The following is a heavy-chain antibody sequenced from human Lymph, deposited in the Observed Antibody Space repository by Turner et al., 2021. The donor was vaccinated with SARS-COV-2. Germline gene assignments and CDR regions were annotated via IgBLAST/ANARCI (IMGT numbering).Heavy chain of an antibody. CDR1: GGSISSSGYY. CDR3: ARHAFGSWSYYPDDY. CDR2: IYYSGST. Sequence: QLQLQESGPGLVKPSETLSLTCTVSGGSISSSGYYWGWIRQPPGKGLEWIGTIYYSGSTYYNPSLKSRVTISVDTSKNQFSLKLSSVTAADTAVYSCARHAFGSWSYYPDDYWGQGTLVTVSS. D-gene: IGHD3-10*01. J-gene: IGHJ4*02. V-gene: IGHV4-39*01.